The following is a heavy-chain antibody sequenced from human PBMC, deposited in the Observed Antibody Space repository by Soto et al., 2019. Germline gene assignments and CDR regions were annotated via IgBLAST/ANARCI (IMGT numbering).Heavy chain of an antibody. D-gene: IGHD6-6*01. CDR3: ARGSIAAPLSGMDV. CDR1: GGSISSGDYY. Sequence: TVSGGSISSGDYYWSWIRQPPGKGLEWIGYIYYSGSTYYNPSLKSRVTISVDTSKNQFSLKLSSVTAADTAVYYCARGSIAAPLSGMDVWGQGTTVTVSS. CDR2: IYYSGST. V-gene: IGHV4-30-4*01. J-gene: IGHJ6*02.